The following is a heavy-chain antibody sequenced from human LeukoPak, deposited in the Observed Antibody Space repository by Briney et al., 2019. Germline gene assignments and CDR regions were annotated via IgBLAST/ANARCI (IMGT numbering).Heavy chain of an antibody. CDR1: GFTFSSYE. V-gene: IGHV3-48*03. J-gene: IGHJ4*02. CDR3: ARDARIHYYDTSGLGN. CDR2: ISSSGSTI. D-gene: IGHD3-22*01. Sequence: GGSLRLSCAASGFTFSSYEMNWVRQAPGKGLEWVSYISSSGSTIYYADSVKGRFTISRDNAKNSLYLQMNSLRAEDTAVYYCARDARIHYYDTSGLGNWGQGTLVTVSS.